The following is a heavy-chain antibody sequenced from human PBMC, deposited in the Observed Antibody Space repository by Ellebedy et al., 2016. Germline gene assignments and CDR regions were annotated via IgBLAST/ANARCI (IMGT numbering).Heavy chain of an antibody. J-gene: IGHJ5*02. Sequence: GGSLRLSCAASGFTFSSYGMHWVRQAPGKGLEWVAVIWYDGSNKYYADSVKGRFTISRDNSKSTLYLQMNSLSAEDTAVYYCARGVGSGWFDPWGQGTLVTVSS. CDR3: ARGVGSGWFDP. CDR2: IWYDGSNK. D-gene: IGHD2-15*01. V-gene: IGHV3-33*01. CDR1: GFTFSSYG.